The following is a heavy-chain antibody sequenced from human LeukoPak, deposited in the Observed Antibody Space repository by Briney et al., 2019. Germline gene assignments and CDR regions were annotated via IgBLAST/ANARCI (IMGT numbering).Heavy chain of an antibody. J-gene: IGHJ2*01. V-gene: IGHV3-23*01. D-gene: IGHD7-27*01. CDR1: GFTFSTYG. CDR2: ITGSSTWT. Sequence: GGSLRLSCEASGFTFSTYGMTWVRQAPGKGLGWVSGITGSSTWTYYADSVKGRFTISRDNSNNTLHSQMNSLRAEDTAIYYCARELVSLGTGYFDLWGRGTLVTVSS. CDR3: ARELVSLGTGYFDL.